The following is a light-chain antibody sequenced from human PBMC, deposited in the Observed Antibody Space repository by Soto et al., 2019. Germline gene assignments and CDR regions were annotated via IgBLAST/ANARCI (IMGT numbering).Light chain of an antibody. V-gene: IGKV2-24*01. CDR1: QSLVHSDGSTY. Sequence: DIVMTQTPLSSPVTLGQPASISCRSSQSLVHSDGSTYLSWLHQRLGQPPRLLIYKISNRCSGVPDRFSGSGAGTYFTLKISRVEAEDVGVYYCMQATQFPWTFGQGTKVEIK. CDR2: KIS. CDR3: MQATQFPWT. J-gene: IGKJ1*01.